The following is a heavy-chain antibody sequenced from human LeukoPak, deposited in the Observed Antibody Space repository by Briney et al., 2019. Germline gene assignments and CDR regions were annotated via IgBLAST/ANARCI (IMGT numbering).Heavy chain of an antibody. CDR2: IYYSGST. CDR3: ARGPWGWGWAFDI. D-gene: IGHD7-27*01. V-gene: IGHV4-59*01. CDR1: GGSISSYY. J-gene: IGHJ3*02. Sequence: SETLSLTCTVSGGSISSYYWSWIRQPPGKGLEWIGYIYYSGSTNYNPSLKSRVTISVDTSKNQFSLKLSSVTAADTAVYYCARGPWGWGWAFDIWGQGTMVTVSS.